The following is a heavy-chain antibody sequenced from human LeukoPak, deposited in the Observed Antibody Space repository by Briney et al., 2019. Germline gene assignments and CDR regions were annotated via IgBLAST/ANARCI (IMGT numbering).Heavy chain of an antibody. V-gene: IGHV1-2*04. Sequence: ASVKVSCKASGYTFTGYYMHWVRQAPGQGLEWMGWVNPNSGGTNYAQKFQGWVTMTRDTSISTAYMELSRLRSDDTAVYYCAGDQVGGNWFDPWGQGTLVTVSS. CDR3: AGDQVGGNWFDP. D-gene: IGHD1-26*01. J-gene: IGHJ5*02. CDR2: VNPNSGGT. CDR1: GYTFTGYY.